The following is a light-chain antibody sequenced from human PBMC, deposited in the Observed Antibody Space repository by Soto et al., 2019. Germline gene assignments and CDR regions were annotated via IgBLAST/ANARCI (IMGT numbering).Light chain of an antibody. V-gene: IGKV3D-15*01. CDR2: DAS. CDR1: QRVSPN. Sequence: EIVMTQSPATLSVSPGESATLSCRASQRVSPNVAWYQQRPGQAPRLLIYDASYRATGIPARFSGSGSGTEFTLSISSLQSEDSAVYYCQQYNSWLWTFGQGTKVDIK. J-gene: IGKJ1*01. CDR3: QQYNSWLWT.